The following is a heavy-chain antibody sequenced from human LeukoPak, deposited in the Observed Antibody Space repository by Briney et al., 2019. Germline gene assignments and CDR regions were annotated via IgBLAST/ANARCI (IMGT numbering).Heavy chain of an antibody. J-gene: IGHJ3*02. CDR1: GGSFSGYY. D-gene: IGHD3-3*02. CDR3: ARDRLAAFDI. V-gene: IGHV4-34*01. Sequence: SETLSLTCAVYGGSFSGYYWSWIRQPPGKGLEWIGEINHSGSTNYNPSLKSRVTVSVDTSKNQFSLKLSSVTAADTAVYYCARDRLAAFDIWVQGTMVTVSS. CDR2: INHSGST.